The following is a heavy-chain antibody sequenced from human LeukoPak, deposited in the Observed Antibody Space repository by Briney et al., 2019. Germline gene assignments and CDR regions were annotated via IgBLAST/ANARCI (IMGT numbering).Heavy chain of an antibody. CDR3: AKISWDGRGTFY. Sequence: GGSLRLSCAASGITFSNYAMIWVHPAPGKGLEWVSVTTGSGDTTYYADSVQGRFTISRDNSKNTLYLQMNSLRAEDTAVYYCAKISWDGRGTFYWGQGTLVTVSS. CDR1: GITFSNYA. V-gene: IGHV3-23*01. D-gene: IGHD2-15*01. J-gene: IGHJ4*02. CDR2: TTGSGDTT.